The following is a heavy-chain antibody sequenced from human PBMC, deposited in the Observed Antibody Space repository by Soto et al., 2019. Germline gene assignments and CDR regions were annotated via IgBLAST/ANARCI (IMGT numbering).Heavy chain of an antibody. CDR1: VFSLNTTGVG. CDR3: VKGNQLLRYYFEF. D-gene: IGHD2-15*01. CDR2: IYWHDDK. Sequence: SGPTLVKPKQTLILTCSFSVFSLNTTGVGVGWIRQAPGKALEWLANIYWHDDKRYNPSLEDRFTISRDNSKNTLFLQMSSLRVEDTAIYFCVKGNQLLRYYFEFWGPGTLVTVSS. V-gene: IGHV2-5*01. J-gene: IGHJ4*01.